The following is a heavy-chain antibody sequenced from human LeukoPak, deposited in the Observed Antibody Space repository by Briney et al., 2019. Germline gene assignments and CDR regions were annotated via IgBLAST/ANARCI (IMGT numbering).Heavy chain of an antibody. Sequence: GASVKVSCKVSGYTVTELSMHWVRQSPGKGLEWMGGFHPEDGETIYAQKFQGRVTMTRDTSISTAYMDMSSLRSDDTAVYYCARNLWFGESSDAFDMWGQGTMVTVSS. CDR1: GYTVTELS. CDR3: ARNLWFGESSDAFDM. D-gene: IGHD3-10*01. V-gene: IGHV1-24*01. J-gene: IGHJ3*02. CDR2: FHPEDGET.